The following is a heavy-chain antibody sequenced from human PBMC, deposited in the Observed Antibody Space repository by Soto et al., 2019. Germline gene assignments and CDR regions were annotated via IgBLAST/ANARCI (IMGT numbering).Heavy chain of an antibody. V-gene: IGHV3-33*01. Sequence: GFTFNTYSMHWVRQPPGKGLEWLAAIWYDGTQKYYADSVKGRFIISRDNSKKTLYLEMNSLRAEDTAVYYCARAGGTTVTGLWHFDSWGQGTLVTVSS. J-gene: IGHJ4*02. CDR1: GFTFNTYS. CDR3: ARAGGTTVTGLWHFDS. D-gene: IGHD4-17*01. CDR2: IWYDGTQK.